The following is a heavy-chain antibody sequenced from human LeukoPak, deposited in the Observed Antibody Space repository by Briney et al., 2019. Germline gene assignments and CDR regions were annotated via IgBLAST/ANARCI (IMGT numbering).Heavy chain of an antibody. CDR2: INHSGRN. Sequence: SETLSLTCAVYGGSFSGYYWSWIRQPPGKGLAWMGEINHSGRNNYNPSLKRRVTISVDTSKNQFSLKLSSGTAADTAVYYCATLVGYSYGRGRAYYFHYWGQATLVTVSS. V-gene: IGHV4-34*01. CDR1: GGSFSGYY. J-gene: IGHJ4*02. D-gene: IGHD5-18*01. CDR3: ATLVGYSYGRGRAYYFHY.